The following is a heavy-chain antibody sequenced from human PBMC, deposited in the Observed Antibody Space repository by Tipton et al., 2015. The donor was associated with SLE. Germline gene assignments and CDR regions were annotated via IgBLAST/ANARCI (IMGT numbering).Heavy chain of an antibody. J-gene: IGHJ6*02. CDR2: IYYSGST. CDR3: ARSLAAAGTGYYYYGMDV. D-gene: IGHD6-13*01. V-gene: IGHV4-59*01. CDR1: GGSISSYY. Sequence: TLSLTCTVSGGSISSYYWSWIRLPPGKGLEWIGYIYYSGSTTYNPSLKSRVTISVDTSKNQFSLKLSSVTAADTAVYYCARSLAAAGTGYYYYGMDVWGQGTTVTVSS.